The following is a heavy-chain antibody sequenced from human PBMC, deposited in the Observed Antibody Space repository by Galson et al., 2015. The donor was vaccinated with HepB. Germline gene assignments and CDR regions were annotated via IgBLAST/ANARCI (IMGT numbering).Heavy chain of an antibody. CDR1: GYTFTNYD. CDR2: MNPKSGNT. V-gene: IGHV1-8*01. D-gene: IGHD6-13*01. J-gene: IGHJ5*02. CDR3: ARVRTRSRSWYAWFAP. Sequence: SVKVSCKASGYTFTNYDISWVRQATGQGLEWMGWMNPKSGNTGYVQKFQGRVTMTRNTSTNTAYMDLSSLRSEDTAVYYCARVRTRSRSWYAWFAPWGQGTLVTVSS.